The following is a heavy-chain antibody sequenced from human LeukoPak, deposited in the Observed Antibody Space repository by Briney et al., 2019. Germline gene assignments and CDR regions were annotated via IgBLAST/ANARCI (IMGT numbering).Heavy chain of an antibody. D-gene: IGHD3-9*01. Sequence: GGSLRLSCAASGFTFSDYYMSWIRQAPGKGLEWVSYISSSGTTIYYADSVKGRFTISRDNAKDSLYLQMNSLRAEDTAVYYCARSTTYYDTLTGYSDAFDIWGQGTMVTVSS. CDR2: ISSSGTTI. V-gene: IGHV3-11*01. CDR1: GFTFSDYY. CDR3: ARSTTYYDTLTGYSDAFDI. J-gene: IGHJ3*02.